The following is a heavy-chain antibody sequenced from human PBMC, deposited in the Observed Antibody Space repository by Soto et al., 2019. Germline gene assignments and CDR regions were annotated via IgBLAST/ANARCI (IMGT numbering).Heavy chain of an antibody. J-gene: IGHJ3*02. CDR1: GFTFSHYG. Sequence: QVQLVESGGGVVQPGRSLRLSCAASGFTFSHYGMHWVRQAPSRGLEWVAVIYYDGSKKFSADSVKGRFTISRDNSRNTLYLQMDSLRAEDTAVYYCVRNCYHLEDADAFDIWGQGTMVTVSS. CDR2: IYYDGSKK. D-gene: IGHD3-22*01. V-gene: IGHV3-30*03. CDR3: VRNCYHLEDADAFDI.